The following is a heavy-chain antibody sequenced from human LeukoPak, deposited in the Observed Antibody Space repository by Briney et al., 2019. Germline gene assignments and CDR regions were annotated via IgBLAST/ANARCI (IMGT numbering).Heavy chain of an antibody. D-gene: IGHD3-10*01. V-gene: IGHV3-9*01. J-gene: IGHJ6*02. CDR1: GLTFDDYA. CDR3: AKDMAGRRITMVRGQGYGMDV. CDR2: ISWNSGSI. Sequence: GGSLRLSCAASGLTFDDYAMHWVRQAPGKGLEWVSGISWNSGSIGYADSVKGRFTISRDNAKNSLYLQMNSLRAEDTALYYCAKDMAGRRITMVRGQGYGMDVWGQGTTVTVSS.